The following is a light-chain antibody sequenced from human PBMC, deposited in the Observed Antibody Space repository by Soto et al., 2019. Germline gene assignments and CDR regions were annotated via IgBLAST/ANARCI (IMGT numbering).Light chain of an antibody. CDR3: QQYGSSPPRYI. CDR1: QSISTSY. CDR2: GTS. V-gene: IGKV3-20*01. J-gene: IGKJ2*01. Sequence: EIVLTQSPGSLSLSPGERATLSCRTSQSISTSYLAWYQQKPGQAPRLILYGTSTRAPGIPDRFSGSGSGTDFTLTISSLEPEDFAVYHCQQYGSSPPRYIFGQGTKLEIK.